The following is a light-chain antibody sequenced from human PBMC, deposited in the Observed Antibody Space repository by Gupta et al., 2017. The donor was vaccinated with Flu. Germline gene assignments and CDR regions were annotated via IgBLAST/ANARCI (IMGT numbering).Light chain of an antibody. CDR3: CQANSYRLT. CDR2: AAS. J-gene: IGKJ4*01. V-gene: IGKV1D-12*01. Sequence: DIQRTQSPSSVSASVGDRVTITCRASQGISSWLACYQQKPGKAAKLLLYAASRVQSAVLSTISSSSYSAAFTLIIISRLPPDFATYYCCQANSYRLTFGGGTKVEIK. CDR1: QGISSW.